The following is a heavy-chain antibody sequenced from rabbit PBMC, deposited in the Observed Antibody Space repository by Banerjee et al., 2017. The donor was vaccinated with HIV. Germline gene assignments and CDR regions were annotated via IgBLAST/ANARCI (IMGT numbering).Heavy chain of an antibody. CDR2: ISTGDGST. D-gene: IGHD4-1*01. CDR3: ARDLAGVIGWNFNL. J-gene: IGHJ4*01. Sequence: QEQLEESGGDLVKPEGSLTLTCTASGFSFSSAYDMCWVRQAPGKGLEWIGYISTGDGSTWYASWAKGRFTISKTSTTVTLQMTSLTAADTATYFCARDLAGVIGWNFNLWGPGTLVTVS. V-gene: IGHV1S45*01. CDR1: GFSFSSAYD.